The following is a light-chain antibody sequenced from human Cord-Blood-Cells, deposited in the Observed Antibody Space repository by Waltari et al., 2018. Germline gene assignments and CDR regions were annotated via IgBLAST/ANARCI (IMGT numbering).Light chain of an antibody. Sequence: QSALTQPPSASGSPGQSVTISCTGTSSDVGGYNYVSWYQQHPGKAPKLMIYEVSKRPSGVPARFSGSKSGNTSSLTVSGLHAEDEADYYCSSYAGSNVVFGGGTKLTVL. CDR3: SSYAGSNVV. CDR1: SSDVGGYNY. CDR2: EVS. J-gene: IGLJ2*01. V-gene: IGLV2-8*01.